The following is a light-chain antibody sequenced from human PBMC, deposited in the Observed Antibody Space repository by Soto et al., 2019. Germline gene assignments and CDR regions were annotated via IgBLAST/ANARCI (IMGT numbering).Light chain of an antibody. J-gene: IGLJ2*01. CDR2: GVA. CDR3: SSYTVTTTLVV. V-gene: IGLV2-14*01. Sequence: QSALTQPASVSGSPGPSVTISCTGTSSDIGAFNYVSWYQHHPGKAPKLMIYGVANRPSGVSNRFSGSKSGNTASLTISGLQAEDEASYYCSSYTVTTTLVVFGGGTKLTVL. CDR1: SSDIGAFNY.